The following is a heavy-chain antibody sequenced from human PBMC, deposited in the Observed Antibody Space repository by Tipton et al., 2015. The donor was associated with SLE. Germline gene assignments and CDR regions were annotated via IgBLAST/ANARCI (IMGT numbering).Heavy chain of an antibody. CDR3: AKVSVTMVQGVYPPYFDY. D-gene: IGHD3-10*01. CDR1: GFTVSSIY. V-gene: IGHV3-66*01. CDR2: LYSGGST. J-gene: IGHJ4*02. Sequence: SLRLSCAASGFTVSSIYMSWVRQPPGKGLEWVSVLYSGGSTYYADSVKGRFTISRDNSKNTLFLQMNSLRAEDTAVYYCAKVSVTMVQGVYPPYFDYWGQRTLVTVSS.